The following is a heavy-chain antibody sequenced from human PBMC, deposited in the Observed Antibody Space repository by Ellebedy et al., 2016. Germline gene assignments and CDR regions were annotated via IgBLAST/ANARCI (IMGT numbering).Heavy chain of an antibody. CDR3: ARLTSSGWYYFDY. D-gene: IGHD6-19*01. J-gene: IGHJ4*02. V-gene: IGHV5-10-1*01. CDR2: IDPSDSYT. CDR1: GSSFTSYW. Sequence: GESLKISCKGSGSSFTSYWITWVRQMPGKGLEWMGRIDPSDSYTNYSPSFQGHVTISADKSISTAYLQWSSLKASDTAMYYCARLTSSGWYYFDYWGQGTLVTVSS.